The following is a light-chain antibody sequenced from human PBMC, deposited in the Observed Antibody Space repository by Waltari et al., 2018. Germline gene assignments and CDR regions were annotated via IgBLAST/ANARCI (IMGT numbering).Light chain of an antibody. CDR1: DDSNSY. CDR3: QQYHNSPPYT. V-gene: IGKV1-33*01. CDR2: DAS. Sequence: DIHLTQSPSSLSASVGDRVTITCQASDDSNSYLNWYQQKPGTAPKLLIYDASSLETGVPSRFAGSGSGTDFTLTISSLQPEDVAIYYCQQYHNSPPYTFGPGTKVNIK. J-gene: IGKJ3*01.